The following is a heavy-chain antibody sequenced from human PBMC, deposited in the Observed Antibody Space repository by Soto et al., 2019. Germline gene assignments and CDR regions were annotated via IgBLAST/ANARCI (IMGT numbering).Heavy chain of an antibody. V-gene: IGHV4-59*02. CDR3: ARGGSWFDP. Sequence: QVQLKESGPGLVKPSETLSLTSTVSSGSASPHYWSWIRQSPGKGLEWIAYIYFTGSTNYNPSLRSRVTISIDTSTNQFSLKLTSVTAADTAVYYCARGGSWFDPWCQGTLVTVSS. CDR1: SGSASPHY. CDR2: IYFTGST. J-gene: IGHJ5*02.